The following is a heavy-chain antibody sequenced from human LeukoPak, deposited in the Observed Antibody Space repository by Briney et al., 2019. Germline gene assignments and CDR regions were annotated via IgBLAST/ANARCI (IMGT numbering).Heavy chain of an antibody. D-gene: IGHD3-3*01. J-gene: IGHJ6*02. Sequence: GGSLRLSCAASGFTFSSHAMGWVRQAPGKGLEWVSSITGSGASTYYGDSVKGRFTISRDKSKNTLYLQMNRLRAEDTAVYYCAKDGGGSLEWLPPMDVWGQGTTVTVSS. CDR1: GFTFSSHA. V-gene: IGHV3-23*01. CDR2: ITGSGAST. CDR3: AKDGGGSLEWLPPMDV.